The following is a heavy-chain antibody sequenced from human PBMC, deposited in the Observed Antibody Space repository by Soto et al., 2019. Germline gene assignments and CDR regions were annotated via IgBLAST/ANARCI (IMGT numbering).Heavy chain of an antibody. CDR2: IIPILGTA. D-gene: IGHD3-10*01. V-gene: IGHV1-69*13. Sequence: SVKVSCKASGGTFSSYAISWVRQAPGQGLEWMGGIIPILGTANYAQKFQGRVTITADESTSTAYMELSSLRSEDTAVYYCARVRMVRGVITPAYFDYWGQGTLVTVSS. CDR3: ARVRMVRGVITPAYFDY. CDR1: GGTFSSYA. J-gene: IGHJ4*02.